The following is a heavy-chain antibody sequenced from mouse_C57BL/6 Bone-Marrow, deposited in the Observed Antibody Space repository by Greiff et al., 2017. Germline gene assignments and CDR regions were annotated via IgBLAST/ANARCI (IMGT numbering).Heavy chain of an antibody. CDR1: GFSLTSYG. J-gene: IGHJ1*03. CDR3: AKNGGAWYFDV. D-gene: IGHD1-1*02. V-gene: IGHV2-5*01. CDR2: IWRGGST. Sequence: VQLVESGPGLVQPSQSLSITCTVSGFSLTSYGVHWVRQSPGKGLEWLGVIWRGGSTDYNAAFMSRLSITKDNSKSQVFFKMNRLQADDAAIYYCAKNGGAWYFDVWGTGTTVTVSS.